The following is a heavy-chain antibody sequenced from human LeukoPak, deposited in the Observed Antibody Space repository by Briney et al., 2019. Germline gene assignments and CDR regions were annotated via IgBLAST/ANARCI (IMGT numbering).Heavy chain of an antibody. D-gene: IGHD4-11*01. J-gene: IGHJ4*02. CDR2: ISSSSSYI. Sequence: TGGSLRLSCAASGFTFSSYSMNWVRQAPGKGLEWVSSISSSSSYIYYADSVKGRFTISRDNAKNSLYLQMNSLRAEDTAVYYCARAPTPIYSNYLSLHYFDYWGQGTLVTASS. V-gene: IGHV3-21*01. CDR3: ARAPTPIYSNYLSLHYFDY. CDR1: GFTFSSYS.